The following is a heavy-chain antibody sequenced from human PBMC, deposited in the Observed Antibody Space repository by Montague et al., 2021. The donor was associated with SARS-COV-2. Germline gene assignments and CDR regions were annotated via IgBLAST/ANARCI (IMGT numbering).Heavy chain of an antibody. D-gene: IGHD5-18*01. J-gene: IGHJ3*02. Sequence: PALVTPTQTLTLTCTFSGFSLSTSGVGVGWIRQPPGKALEWLALIYWNDDKRYSPSLKSRLTITKDTSKNQEVLTMTNMDPVDTATYYCARTTDCGYNYGRCTDAFDIWGQGTMVTVSS. V-gene: IGHV2-5*01. CDR2: IYWNDDK. CDR1: GFSLSTSGVG. CDR3: ARTTDCGYNYGRCTDAFDI.